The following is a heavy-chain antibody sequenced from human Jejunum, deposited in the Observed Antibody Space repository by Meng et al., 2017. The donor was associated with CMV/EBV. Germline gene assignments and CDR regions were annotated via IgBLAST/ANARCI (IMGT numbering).Heavy chain of an antibody. CDR3: ARDAADSTSPAWFDP. CDR1: GFTFSSYW. CDR2: INSDGSST. Sequence: GFTFSSYWMHWVRQAPGKGLVWVSRINSDGSSTSYADSVKGRFTISRDNAKNTLYLQMNSLRVEDTAVYYCARDAADSTSPAWFDPWGQGTLVTVSS. D-gene: IGHD2-2*01. J-gene: IGHJ5*02. V-gene: IGHV3-74*01.